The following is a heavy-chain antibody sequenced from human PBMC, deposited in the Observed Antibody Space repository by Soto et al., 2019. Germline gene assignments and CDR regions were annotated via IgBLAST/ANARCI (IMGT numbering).Heavy chain of an antibody. D-gene: IGHD6-13*01. CDR2: MNPNSGNG. CDR3: ARMATAGTLNWFDP. Sequence: QVQLVQSGAEVKKPGASVKVSCQASGYAFSNNDISWVRQGTGQGLEWMGWMNPNSGNGGYAQKFQGRVTMTRDTSTSTAYMELSSLTSDDTAIYYFARMATAGTLNWFDPLGQGTLVTVAS. V-gene: IGHV1-8*01. J-gene: IGHJ5*02. CDR1: GYAFSNND.